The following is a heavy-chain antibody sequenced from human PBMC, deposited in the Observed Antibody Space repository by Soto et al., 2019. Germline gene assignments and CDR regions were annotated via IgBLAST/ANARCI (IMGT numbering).Heavy chain of an antibody. J-gene: IGHJ4*02. CDR1: GASVRSGSYY. Sequence: QVQLQESGPGLVKPSETLSLTCTVSGASVRSGSYYWSWVRQPPGRGLEWIGYIYDTGTTNYNPSPKSRVTISVDTSKNQFSLKLNSLTAADTAVYYCARVEDYGDYFDYWGQGTLVTVSS. CDR3: ARVEDYGDYFDY. D-gene: IGHD4-17*01. V-gene: IGHV4-61*01. CDR2: IYDTGTT.